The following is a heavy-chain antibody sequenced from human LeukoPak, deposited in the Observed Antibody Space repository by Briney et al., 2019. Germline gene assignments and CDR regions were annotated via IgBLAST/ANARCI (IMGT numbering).Heavy chain of an antibody. CDR3: ARVDPTVAFDI. Sequence: SETLSLTCTVSGGSISSSNYYWGWIRQPPGKGLEWIGSIYYSGSTYYNPSLKSRVTISVDTSKNQFSLKLSSVTAADTAVYYCARVDPTVAFDIWGQGTMVTVSS. D-gene: IGHD2-15*01. CDR2: IYYSGST. V-gene: IGHV4-39*01. J-gene: IGHJ3*02. CDR1: GGSISSSNYY.